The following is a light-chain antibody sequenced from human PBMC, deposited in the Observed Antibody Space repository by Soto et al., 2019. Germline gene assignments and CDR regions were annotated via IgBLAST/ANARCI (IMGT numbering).Light chain of an antibody. CDR3: QSYDSRLSVV. CDR1: SSNIGAGYD. CDR2: DNT. J-gene: IGLJ2*01. Sequence: QAVVTQPPSVSGAPGQRVTISCTGSSSNIGAGYDVHWYQQLPGTAPKLLIYDNTKRPSGVPDRFSGSKSGTSASLAITGLQAEDEADYYCQSYDSRLSVVFGGGTKVTVL. V-gene: IGLV1-40*01.